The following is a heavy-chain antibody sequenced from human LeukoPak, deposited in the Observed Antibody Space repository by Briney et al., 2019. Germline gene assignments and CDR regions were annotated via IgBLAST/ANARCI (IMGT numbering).Heavy chain of an antibody. CDR1: GYTFTGYY. Sequence: ASVTVSCKASGYTFTGYYMHWVRQAPGQGLEWMGWINPNSGNTGYAQKFQGRVTMTRNTSISTAYMELSSLRSEDTAVYYCARGTSSWPSWGQGTLVTVSS. CDR3: ARGTSSWPS. J-gene: IGHJ5*02. V-gene: IGHV1-8*02. D-gene: IGHD6-13*01. CDR2: INPNSGNT.